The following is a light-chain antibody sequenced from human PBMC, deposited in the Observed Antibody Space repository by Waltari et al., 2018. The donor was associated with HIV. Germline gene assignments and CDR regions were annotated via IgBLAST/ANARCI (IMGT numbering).Light chain of an antibody. Sequence: QSAMTQPPPASGPPGRRFTIPGFERGPTSGRNPVNWYRQLPGTAPKLLIYDNNQWPSGVPDRFSGSKSGSSASLAISGLQSGDEADYYCVAWDDSLKAVVFGGGTRLTVL. J-gene: IGLJ2*01. CDR3: VAWDDSLKAVV. CDR1: GPTSGRNP. CDR2: DNN. V-gene: IGLV1-44*01.